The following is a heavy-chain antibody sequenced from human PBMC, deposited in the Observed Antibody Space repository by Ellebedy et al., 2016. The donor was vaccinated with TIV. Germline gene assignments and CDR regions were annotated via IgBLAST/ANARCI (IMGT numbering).Heavy chain of an antibody. J-gene: IGHJ5*02. D-gene: IGHD2-15*01. Sequence: PGGSLRLSCKGSGYSFTHYWVVWVRQMPGKGLEWMGIIYPGDSDTRYSPSFQGQVTISADKSIGTAYLQWSSLKASDTAMYYCARVYCSGGTCYRENWFDPWGQGTQVTVSS. CDR2: IYPGDSDT. CDR3: ARVYCSGGTCYRENWFDP. CDR1: GYSFTHYW. V-gene: IGHV5-51*01.